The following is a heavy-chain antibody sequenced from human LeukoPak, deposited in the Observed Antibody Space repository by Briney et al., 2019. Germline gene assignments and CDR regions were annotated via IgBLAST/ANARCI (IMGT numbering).Heavy chain of an antibody. CDR3: AREANSSSWYRTGYYFDY. D-gene: IGHD6-13*01. V-gene: IGHV4-59*01. CDR1: GGSISSYY. J-gene: IGHJ4*02. Sequence: SETLSLTCTVSGGSISSYYWSWIRQPPGKGLEWIGYIYYSGSTNYIPSLKSRVTISVDTSKNQFSLKLSSVTAADTAVYYCAREANSSSWYRTGYYFDYWGQGTLVTVSS. CDR2: IYYSGST.